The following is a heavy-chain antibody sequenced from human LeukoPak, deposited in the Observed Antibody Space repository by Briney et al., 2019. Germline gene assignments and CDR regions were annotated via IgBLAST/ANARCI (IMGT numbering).Heavy chain of an antibody. V-gene: IGHV4-59*01. J-gene: IGHJ6*03. Sequence: SETLSLTCTVSGGSISSYYWSWIRQPPGKGLEWIGYIYYSGSTNYNPSLKSRVTISVDTSKNQFSLKLSSVTAADTAVYYCARISYSGSYYYYYYYMDVWGKGTTVTVSS. CDR3: ARISYSGSYYYYYYYMDV. D-gene: IGHD1-26*01. CDR1: GGSISSYY. CDR2: IYYSGST.